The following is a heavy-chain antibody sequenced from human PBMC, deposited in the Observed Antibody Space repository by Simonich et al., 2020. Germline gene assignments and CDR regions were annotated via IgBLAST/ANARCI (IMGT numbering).Heavy chain of an antibody. Sequence: EVQLVESGGGLVQPGGSLRLSCAASGFTFSSYWMSWVRQAPGKGLEWVANIKEVGSEKYYVDSLKGRFTITRDNAKNSLYLQMNSLRAEDTAVYYCARDGLGTAYYYYMDVWGKGTTVTVSS. D-gene: IGHD7-27*01. CDR3: ARDGLGTAYYYYMDV. CDR2: IKEVGSEK. CDR1: GFTFSSYW. J-gene: IGHJ6*03. V-gene: IGHV3-7*01.